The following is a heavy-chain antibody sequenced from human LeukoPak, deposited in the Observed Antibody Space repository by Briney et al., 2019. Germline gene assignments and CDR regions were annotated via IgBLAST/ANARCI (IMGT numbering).Heavy chain of an antibody. CDR3: ARQADYNVLTGYFKGHLDY. CDR1: GHIFNTYW. CDR2: IYPGDSDT. J-gene: IGHJ4*02. D-gene: IGHD3-9*01. V-gene: IGHV5-51*01. Sequence: GESLKISCQGSGHIFNTYWIAWVRQLPGKGLEWMGIIYPGDSDTRYSPSFQGQVTISADESISTAYLHWSSLKASDTAMYYCARQADYNVLTGYFKGHLDYWGQGTLVTVSS.